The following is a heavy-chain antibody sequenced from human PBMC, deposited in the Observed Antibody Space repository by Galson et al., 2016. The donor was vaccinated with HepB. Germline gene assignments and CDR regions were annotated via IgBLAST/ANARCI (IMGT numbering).Heavy chain of an antibody. J-gene: IGHJ3*02. D-gene: IGHD6-19*01. CDR1: GGSISSRSYS. V-gene: IGHV4-39*01. Sequence: SETLSLTCTVSGGSISSRSYSWGWIRQPPGKGLEWIGTIYYSGSTNYNPSLKSRVTISADTSNNQFSLKLSSVTAADTAVYYCARDRGYSSGWYGLDPAFDIWGQGTLVTVSS. CDR2: IYYSGST. CDR3: ARDRGYSSGWYGLDPAFDI.